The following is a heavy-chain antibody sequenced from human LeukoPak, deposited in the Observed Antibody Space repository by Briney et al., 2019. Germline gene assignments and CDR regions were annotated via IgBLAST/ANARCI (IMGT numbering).Heavy chain of an antibody. J-gene: IGHJ6*04. CDR2: ISGSSSYI. CDR3: ARLEGYCSGGSCYYYYGMDV. V-gene: IGHV3-21*01. Sequence: GGSLRLSCAAFGFTFSSYSINWVRQAPGKGLEWVSSISGSSSYIYYADSVKGRFTISRDNAKNSLYLQMNSLRAEDTAVYYCARLEGYCSGGSCYYYYGMDVWGKGTTVTVSS. D-gene: IGHD2-15*01. CDR1: GFTFSSYS.